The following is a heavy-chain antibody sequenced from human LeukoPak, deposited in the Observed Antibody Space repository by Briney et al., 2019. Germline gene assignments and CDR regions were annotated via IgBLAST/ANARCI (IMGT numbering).Heavy chain of an antibody. J-gene: IGHJ4*02. CDR3: ARGSPYSSGGFDY. Sequence: PSETLSLTCTVSGGSISSYYWSWIRQPPGKGLEWIGYIYYSGSTNYNPSLKSRVTISVDTSKNQFSLKLSSVTAADTAVYYCARGSPYSSGGFDYWGQGTLVTVSS. V-gene: IGHV4-59*01. CDR2: IYYSGST. D-gene: IGHD6-19*01. CDR1: GGSISSYY.